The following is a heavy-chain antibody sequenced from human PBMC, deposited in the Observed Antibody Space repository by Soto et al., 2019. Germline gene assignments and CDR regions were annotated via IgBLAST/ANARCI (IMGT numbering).Heavy chain of an antibody. Sequence: QVQLQQWGAGLLKPSETLSLKCAVTGGSLSGYYWSWIRQPPGKGLEWIGEVKDGGHTNYSPSLRGRATISTDTPNNQCSLRLNSVTAADTGVYSCARGQEGVVATHWDHGSLFTVSS. J-gene: IGHJ4*01. CDR3: ARGQEGVVATH. CDR2: VKDGGHT. CDR1: GGSLSGYY. V-gene: IGHV4-34*01. D-gene: IGHD5-12*01.